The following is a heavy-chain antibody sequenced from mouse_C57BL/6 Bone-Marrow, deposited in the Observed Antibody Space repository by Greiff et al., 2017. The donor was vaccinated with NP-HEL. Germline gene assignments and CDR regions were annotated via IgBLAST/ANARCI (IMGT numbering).Heavy chain of an antibody. J-gene: IGHJ3*01. D-gene: IGHD1-1*01. Sequence: EVPVVESGGGLVKPGGSLKLSCAASGFTFSDYGMHWVRQAPEKGLEWVAYISSGSSTIYYADTVKGRFTISRDNAKNTLFLQMTSLRSEDTAMYYCATYGGAYWGQGTLVTVSA. CDR3: ATYGGAY. CDR2: ISSGSSTI. V-gene: IGHV5-17*01. CDR1: GFTFSDYG.